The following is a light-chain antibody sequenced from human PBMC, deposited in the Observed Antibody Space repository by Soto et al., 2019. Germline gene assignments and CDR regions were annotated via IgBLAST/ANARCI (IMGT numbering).Light chain of an antibody. V-gene: IGLV2-14*01. CDR3: SSYTSSVAHV. CDR1: SSDIGGYNS. Sequence: QSVLTQPASVSGSPGQSITISCTGTSSDIGGYNSVSWYQQHPGKAPKLMIYEVSNRPSGISNRFSGSKSGNTASLTISGLQAEEEADYYCSSYTSSVAHVFGTGTKVTV. CDR2: EVS. J-gene: IGLJ1*01.